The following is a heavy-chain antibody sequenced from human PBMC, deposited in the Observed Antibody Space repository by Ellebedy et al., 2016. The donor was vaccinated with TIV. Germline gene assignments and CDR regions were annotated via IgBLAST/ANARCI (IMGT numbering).Heavy chain of an antibody. Sequence: GESLKISCAASGFTFSVSAMHWVRQASGKGLEWVARIRSKAKGYGAAYAASVKTRFTISRDESKNTLYLHMNTLRAEDTAVYYCARGRGVHCSGGSCYNYYDGMDGWGQGTTVTVSS. D-gene: IGHD2-15*01. CDR3: ARGRGVHCSGGSCYNYYDGMDG. J-gene: IGHJ6*02. V-gene: IGHV3-73*01. CDR2: IRSKAKGYGA. CDR1: GFTFSVSA.